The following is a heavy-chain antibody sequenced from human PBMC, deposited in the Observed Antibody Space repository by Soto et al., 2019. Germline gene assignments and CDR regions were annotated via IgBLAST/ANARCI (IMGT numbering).Heavy chain of an antibody. CDR1: GGSISSSTYY. D-gene: IGHD3-9*01. CDR3: ARVTYDSFTAYSYYFDY. CDR2: IYYSGRT. J-gene: IGHJ4*02. V-gene: IGHV4-39*07. Sequence: SETLSLTCTVSGGSISSSTYYWGWIRQPPGKGLEWIGSIYYSGRTYYNPSLKSRVTISVDTSKNQFSLRLNSVTAADTAVYYCARVTYDSFTAYSYYFDYWGQGTLVTVSS.